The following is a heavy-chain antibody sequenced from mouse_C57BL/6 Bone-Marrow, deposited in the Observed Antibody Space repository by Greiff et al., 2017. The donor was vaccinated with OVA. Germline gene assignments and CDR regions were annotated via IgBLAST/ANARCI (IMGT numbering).Heavy chain of an antibody. J-gene: IGHJ4*01. V-gene: IGHV1-5*01. CDR1: GYTFTSYW. Sequence: EVQLQQSGTVLARPGASVKMSCKTSGYTFTSYWMHWVKQRPGQGLEWIGAIYPGNSDTSYNQKFKGKAKLTAVTSASTAYMELSSLTNEDSAVYYCTRYYYGSSHYAMDYWGQGTSVTVSS. CDR3: TRYYYGSSHYAMDY. CDR2: IYPGNSDT. D-gene: IGHD1-1*01.